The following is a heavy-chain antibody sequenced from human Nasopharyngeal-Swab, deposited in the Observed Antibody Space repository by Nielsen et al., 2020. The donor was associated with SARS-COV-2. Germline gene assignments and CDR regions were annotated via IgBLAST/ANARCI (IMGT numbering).Heavy chain of an antibody. J-gene: IGHJ6*02. CDR1: GGSISSGGYY. CDR2: IYYSGST. D-gene: IGHD3-9*01. V-gene: IGHV4-31*03. CDR3: ARDWAYYDILTGPQPLDV. Sequence: SETLSLTCTVSGGSISSGGYYWSWIRQHPGKGLAWIGYIYYSGSTYYNPSLKSRVTISVDTSKNPFSLKLSSVTAADTAVYYCARDWAYYDILTGPQPLDVWGQGTTVTVSS.